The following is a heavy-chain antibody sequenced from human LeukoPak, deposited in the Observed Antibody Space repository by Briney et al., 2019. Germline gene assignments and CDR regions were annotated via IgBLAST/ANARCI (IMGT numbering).Heavy chain of an antibody. CDR2: IYSSGST. J-gene: IGHJ1*01. CDR3: ARAYGGNSQYFQH. D-gene: IGHD4-23*01. Sequence: SETLSLTCSVSGASISSGSNYWGWIRQPPGKTLEWIGSIYSSGSTNYNPSLKSRVTISLDTSKNQFSLKLSSVTAADTAVYYCARAYGGNSQYFQHWGQGTLVTVSS. CDR1: GASISSGSNY. V-gene: IGHV4-39*07.